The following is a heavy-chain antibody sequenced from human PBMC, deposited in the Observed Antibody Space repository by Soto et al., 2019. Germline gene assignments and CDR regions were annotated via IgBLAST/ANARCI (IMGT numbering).Heavy chain of an antibody. CDR3: THSPEYPVFDY. CDR2: IYWDDDK. Sequence: QITLKESGPTLVKPTQTLTLTCTFSGTSLTMSGVGVGWIRQPPGKALEWLALIYWDDDKRYSPSLKNRLTITKDTSKNQVVLRMTNMDPVDTDTYYCTHSPEYPVFDYWGQGTLVTVSS. V-gene: IGHV2-5*02. J-gene: IGHJ4*02. CDR1: GTSLTMSGVG.